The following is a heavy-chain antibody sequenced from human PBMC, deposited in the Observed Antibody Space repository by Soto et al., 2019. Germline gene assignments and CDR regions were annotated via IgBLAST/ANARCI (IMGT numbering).Heavy chain of an antibody. CDR3: ARDWGHMIRVVYHSSGMDV. CDR2: AWSDGTSK. V-gene: IGHV3-33*01. D-gene: IGHD3-22*01. CDR1: GFTFSSHG. J-gene: IGHJ6*02. Sequence: QVQLVESGGGVVQPGRSLRLSCAASGFTFSSHGMHWVRQAPGKGLEWVAVAWSDGTSKYYTESVKGRFTISRDNSKNTLYREMNSLRAEDTAVYYCARDWGHMIRVVYHSSGMDVWGQGTTVTVSS.